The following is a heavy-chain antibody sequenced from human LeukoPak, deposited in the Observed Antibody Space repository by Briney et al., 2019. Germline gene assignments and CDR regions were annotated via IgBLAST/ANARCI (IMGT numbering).Heavy chain of an antibody. CDR3: ARGLTTYYDFWSGWHYYMDV. J-gene: IGHJ6*03. CDR2: MNPKSGNT. Sequence: ASVEVSCKASGYTFTSYDINWVRQATGQGLEWMGWMNPKSGNTGYAQKFQGRVTITRNTSISTAYMELSSLRSEDTAVYYCARGLTTYYDFWSGWHYYMDVWGKGTTVTVSS. CDR1: GYTFTSYD. D-gene: IGHD3-3*01. V-gene: IGHV1-8*03.